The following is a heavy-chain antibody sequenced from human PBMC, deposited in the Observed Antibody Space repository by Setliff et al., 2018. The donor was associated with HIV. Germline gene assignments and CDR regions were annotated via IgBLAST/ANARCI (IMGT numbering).Heavy chain of an antibody. J-gene: IGHJ4*02. CDR3: ARSPRDSSGWFGEGDY. CDR2: IYPGDSDI. CDR1: GYKFTSYW. V-gene: IGHV5-51*01. Sequence: PGESLKISCEGSGYKFTSYWIAWVRQMPGKGLECMGIIYPGDSDIRYSPSFQGQVTISVDKSINTAYLQWNSLKASDTALYYCARSPRDSSGWFGEGDYWGQGTLVTVSS. D-gene: IGHD6-19*01.